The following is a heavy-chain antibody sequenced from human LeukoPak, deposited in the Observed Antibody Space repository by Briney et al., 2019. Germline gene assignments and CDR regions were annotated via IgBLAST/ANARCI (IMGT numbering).Heavy chain of an antibody. D-gene: IGHD3-3*01. CDR3: ARERMRLFGDH. CDR2: ISNSGRTI. J-gene: IGHJ4*02. CDR1: GFTFSYYS. V-gene: IGHV3-48*01. Sequence: PGGSLRLSCATPGFTFSYYSMHWVRQAPGRGLEWVSYISNSGRTIYYADSVKGRFTISRDNAKNSVYLQMNSLRAEDTAVYYCARERMRLFGDHWGQGTLVTVSS.